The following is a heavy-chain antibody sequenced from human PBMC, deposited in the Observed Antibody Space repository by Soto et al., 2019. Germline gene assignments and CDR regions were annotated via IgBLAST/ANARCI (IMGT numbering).Heavy chain of an antibody. CDR1: VFTVSSYW. D-gene: IGHD1-26*01. CDR2: INSDGSST. CDR3: ARQWARYYYYGMDV. Sequence: GGSLRLSCAASVFTVSSYWMHWVRQAPGKGLVWVSRINSDGSSTSYADSVKGRFTISRGNAKNTLYLQMNSLRAEDTAVYYCARQWARYYYYGMDVWGQGTTVTVSS. J-gene: IGHJ6*02. V-gene: IGHV3-74*01.